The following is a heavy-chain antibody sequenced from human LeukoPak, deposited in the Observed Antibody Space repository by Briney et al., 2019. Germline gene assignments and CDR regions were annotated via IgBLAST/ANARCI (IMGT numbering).Heavy chain of an antibody. J-gene: IGHJ4*02. CDR3: ARLGSYYDSSGYYPFDY. CDR2: ISAYNGNT. D-gene: IGHD3-22*01. CDR1: GYTFTSYG. Sequence: ASVKVSCKASGYTFTSYGISWVRQAPGQGLEWMGWISAYNGNTNYAQKLQGRVTMTTDTSTSTAYMELSRLRSDDTAVYYCARLGSYYDSSGYYPFDYWGQGTLVTVSS. V-gene: IGHV1-18*01.